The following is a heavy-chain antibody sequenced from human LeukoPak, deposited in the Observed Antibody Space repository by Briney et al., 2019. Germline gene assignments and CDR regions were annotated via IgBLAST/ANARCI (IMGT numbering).Heavy chain of an antibody. J-gene: IGHJ4*02. V-gene: IGHV1-46*01. CDR2: IYPRDGST. Sequence: ASVKVSCKVSGYSFTSNYIHWVRQAPGQGLEWMGMIYPRDGSTSYAQRFQDRVTVTRNTSTSTVHMELSGLRSEDTAVYYCARDQEGFDYWGQGTLVTVSS. CDR1: GYSFTSNY. CDR3: ARDQEGFDY.